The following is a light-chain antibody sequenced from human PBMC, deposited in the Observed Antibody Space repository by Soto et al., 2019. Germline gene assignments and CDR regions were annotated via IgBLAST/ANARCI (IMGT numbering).Light chain of an antibody. CDR2: DAS. J-gene: IGKJ1*01. CDR1: QSVSRY. V-gene: IGKV3-11*01. Sequence: EIVLTQSPATLSLSPGERATLSCRASQSVSRYLVWYQQKPGQAPRLLIYDASNRATGIPARFSGSGSGTDFTLTISSLEPEDFAVYYCLQRSNWLWTFGQGTKVEIK. CDR3: LQRSNWLWT.